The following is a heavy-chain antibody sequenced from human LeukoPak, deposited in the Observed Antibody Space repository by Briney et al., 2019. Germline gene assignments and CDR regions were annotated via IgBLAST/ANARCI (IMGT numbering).Heavy chain of an antibody. V-gene: IGHV1-2*02. D-gene: IGHD3-22*01. J-gene: IGHJ3*01. CDR2: INPNSGST. CDR3: ARGGDYYDSSGYSDDAFDL. Sequence: GASVKVSCKASGYTFTCYYIHWVRQAPGQGLEWMGWINPNSGSTNYAQKFQGRVTMTRDTSIRTAYMELSRLRSDDTAVYYCARGGDYYDSSGYSDDAFDLWGQGTMVTVS. CDR1: GYTFTCYY.